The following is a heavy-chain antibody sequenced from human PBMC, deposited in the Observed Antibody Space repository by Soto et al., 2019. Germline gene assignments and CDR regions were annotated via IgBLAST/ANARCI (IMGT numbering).Heavy chain of an antibody. CDR1: GGSIDSGDYY. CDR3: ARTLPRILGSYRYMFDY. Sequence: SETLSLTCTVSGGSIDSGDYYWSWIRQPPGKGLEWLGYIYYSGSTYYNPSLKSRATISVDTSRNRFSLKLSSVTAADTAVYYCARTLPRILGSYRYMFDYWGQGTLVTVSS. CDR2: IYYSGST. D-gene: IGHD3-16*02. V-gene: IGHV4-30-4*01. J-gene: IGHJ4*02.